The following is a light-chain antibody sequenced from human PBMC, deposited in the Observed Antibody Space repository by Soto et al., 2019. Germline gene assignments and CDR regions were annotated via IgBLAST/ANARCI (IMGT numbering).Light chain of an antibody. CDR2: GNS. Sequence: QSVLTQPPSVSGAPGQRVTISCTGSSSNIGAGYDVHWYQQVPGTAPKLLIYGNSNRPSGVPDRFSGSKSGTSASLAITGLQAEDEADYYYQSYDTSRSGFYFFGTGTKLTVL. CDR1: SSNIGAGYD. J-gene: IGLJ1*01. V-gene: IGLV1-40*01. CDR3: QSYDTSRSGFYF.